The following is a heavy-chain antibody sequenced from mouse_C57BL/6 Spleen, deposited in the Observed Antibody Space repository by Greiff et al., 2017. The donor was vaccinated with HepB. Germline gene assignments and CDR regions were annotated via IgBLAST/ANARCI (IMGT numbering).Heavy chain of an antibody. CDR3: ASSSRYYGSSYWYFDV. Sequence: VKLVESGGGLVKPGGSLKLSCAASGFTFSDYGMHWVRQAPEKGLEWVAYISSGSSTIYYADTVKGRFTISRDNAKNTLFLQMTSLRSEDTAMYYCASSSRYYGSSYWYFDVWGTGTTVTVSS. CDR2: ISSGSSTI. J-gene: IGHJ1*03. CDR1: GFTFSDYG. V-gene: IGHV5-17*01. D-gene: IGHD1-1*01.